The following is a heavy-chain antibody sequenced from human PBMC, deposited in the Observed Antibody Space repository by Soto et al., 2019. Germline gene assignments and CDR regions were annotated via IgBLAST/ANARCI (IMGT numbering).Heavy chain of an antibody. CDR1: RFTFSNYW. J-gene: IGHJ6*02. Sequence: GGSLRLSCAASRFTFSNYWMYWVRQAPGKGLVWVSRVNNDGTDTTHADSVKGRFTISRDNAENTLYLQMNSLRDEDTAVYYCARGHRAARRNGMDVWGQGTTVTVSS. D-gene: IGHD6-6*01. V-gene: IGHV3-74*03. CDR2: VNNDGTDT. CDR3: ARGHRAARRNGMDV.